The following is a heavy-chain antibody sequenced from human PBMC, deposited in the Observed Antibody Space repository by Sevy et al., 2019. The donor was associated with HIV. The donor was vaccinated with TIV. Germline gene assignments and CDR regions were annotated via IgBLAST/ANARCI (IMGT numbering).Heavy chain of an antibody. CDR2: ILYDGSKK. J-gene: IGHJ6*02. Sequence: GGSLRLSCAASGFTFSSYGMHWVRQASGKGLEWVAVILYDGSKKYYADSVKGRFTISRDNSKNTFYLQMSSLTSEDTAVYYCARGLAALPGYYYGMDVWGQGTAVTVSS. D-gene: IGHD6-6*01. V-gene: IGHV3-33*01. CDR1: GFTFSSYG. CDR3: ARGLAALPGYYYGMDV.